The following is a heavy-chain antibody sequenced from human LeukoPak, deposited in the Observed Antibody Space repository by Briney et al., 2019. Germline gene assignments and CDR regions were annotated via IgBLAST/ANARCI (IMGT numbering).Heavy chain of an antibody. CDR2: IIPIFGTA. J-gene: IGHJ5*02. D-gene: IGHD3-22*01. V-gene: IGHV1-69*01. Sequence: SVKVSCKASGGTFSSYAISWVRQAPGQGLEWMGGIIPIFGTANYAQKFQGRVTITADESTSTAYMELSSLRSEDTAVYYCARARFYDSSGYFGFFRSNWFDPWGQGTLVTVSS. CDR1: GGTFSSYA. CDR3: ARARFYDSSGYFGFFRSNWFDP.